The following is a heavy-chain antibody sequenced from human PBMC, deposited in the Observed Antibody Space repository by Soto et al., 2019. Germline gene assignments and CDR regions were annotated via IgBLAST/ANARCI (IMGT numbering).Heavy chain of an antibody. CDR3: ARAKLNVDIVATDGGIDY. CDR1: GFTFSSYS. D-gene: IGHD5-12*01. J-gene: IGHJ4*02. V-gene: IGHV3-48*01. Sequence: GGSLRLSCAASGFTFSSYSMNWVRQAPGKGLEWVSYISSSSSTIYYADSVKGRFTISRDNAKNSLYLQMNSLRAEDTAVCYCARAKLNVDIVATDGGIDYWGQGTLVTVSS. CDR2: ISSSSSTI.